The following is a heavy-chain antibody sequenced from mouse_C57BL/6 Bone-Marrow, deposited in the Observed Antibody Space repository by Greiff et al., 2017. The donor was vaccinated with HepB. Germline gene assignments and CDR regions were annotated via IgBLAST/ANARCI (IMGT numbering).Heavy chain of an antibody. CDR3: ASNYYFDY. V-gene: IGHV1-61*01. Sequence: QVQLKESGAELVRPGSSVKLSCKASGYTFTSYWMDWVKQRPGQGLEWIGNIYPSDSETHYNQKFKDKATLTVDKSSSTAYMQLSSLTSEDSAVYYCASNYYFDYWGQGTTLTVSS. J-gene: IGHJ2*01. CDR2: IYPSDSET. CDR1: GYTFTSYW. D-gene: IGHD1-3*01.